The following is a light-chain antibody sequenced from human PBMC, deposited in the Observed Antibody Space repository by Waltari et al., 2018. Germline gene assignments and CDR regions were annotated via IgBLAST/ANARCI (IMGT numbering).Light chain of an antibody. CDR1: SSDIGTYGY. J-gene: IGLJ2*01. CDR2: DVG. Sequence: QSALTQPASVSGSPGQSITISCAGTSSDIGTYGYVSWYEQYPGKVPKLILYDVGKRPSGVSNLFSSTQSGNTASLTISGLQAEDEADYYCSSYTSNSRGIFGGGTKLTVL. V-gene: IGLV2-14*03. CDR3: SSYTSNSRGI.